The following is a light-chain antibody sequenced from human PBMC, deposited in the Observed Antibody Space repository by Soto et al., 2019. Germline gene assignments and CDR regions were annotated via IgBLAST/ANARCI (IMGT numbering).Light chain of an antibody. CDR3: LQDYNYPIT. J-gene: IGKJ5*01. V-gene: IGKV1-6*01. Sequence: IQMTQSPSTLSASVGDRVIITCRASQSISDYLAWYQQKPGKAPKLLISLASSLQSGVPSRFSGSGSGTDFTLTINSLQPEDFATYYCLQDYNYPITFGQGTRLEIK. CDR2: LAS. CDR1: QSISDY.